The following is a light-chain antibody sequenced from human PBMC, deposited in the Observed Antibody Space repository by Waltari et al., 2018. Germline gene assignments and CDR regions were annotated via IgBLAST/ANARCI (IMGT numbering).Light chain of an antibody. Sequence: QSALTQPPSASGSPGDSVTISCTGTNRAIGLYNYVSWYQQHQGKAPKLMSYEVTKRPSGVPDRFSGSKSGNTASLTVSGLQTDDEADYFCSSFAGSNNVFGSGTKVTVL. CDR3: SSFAGSNNV. V-gene: IGLV2-8*01. CDR1: NRAIGLYNY. CDR2: EVT. J-gene: IGLJ1*01.